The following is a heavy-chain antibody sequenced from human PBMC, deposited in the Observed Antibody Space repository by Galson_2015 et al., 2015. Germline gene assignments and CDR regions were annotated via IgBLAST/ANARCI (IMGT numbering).Heavy chain of an antibody. Sequence: SLRLSCAASGFTVSSNYMSWVRQAPGKGLEWVSVIYSGGSTYYADSVKGRFTISRDNSKDTLYLQMNSLRAEDTAVYYCARVELGCSSTSCYGSGQKRYYYYYMDVWGKGTTVTVSS. CDR1: GFTVSSNY. J-gene: IGHJ6*03. V-gene: IGHV3-53*01. CDR3: ARVELGCSSTSCYGSGQKRYYYYYMDV. D-gene: IGHD2-2*01. CDR2: IYSGGST.